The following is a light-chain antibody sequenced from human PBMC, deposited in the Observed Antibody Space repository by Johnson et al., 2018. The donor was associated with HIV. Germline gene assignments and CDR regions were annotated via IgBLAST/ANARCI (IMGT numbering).Light chain of an antibody. CDR3: ETWDSSLSGV. V-gene: IGLV1-51*01. J-gene: IGLJ1*01. Sequence: QSVLTQPPSVSAAPGQKVTISCSGSSSNIGNNYVSWYQQLPGTAPKLLIYDNNKRPSGIPDRFSGSKSGTSATLGITGLQTGDEADYYCETWDSSLSGVFGTGTTVTVI. CDR1: SSNIGNNY. CDR2: DNN.